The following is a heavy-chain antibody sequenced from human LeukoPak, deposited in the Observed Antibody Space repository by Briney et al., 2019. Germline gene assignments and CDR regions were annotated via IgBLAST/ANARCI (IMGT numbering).Heavy chain of an antibody. CDR1: GFTFNSFS. V-gene: IGHV3-21*04. D-gene: IGHD3-22*01. J-gene: IGHJ4*02. CDR2: ISSSTIYT. Sequence: GGSLRLSCAASGFTFNSFSMNWVRQAPGKGLEWVSSISSSTIYTYYADSVKGRFTISRDNAKNSLYLQMNSLRAEDTAVYYCAKDSRGYQDYFDYWGQGTLVTVSS. CDR3: AKDSRGYQDYFDY.